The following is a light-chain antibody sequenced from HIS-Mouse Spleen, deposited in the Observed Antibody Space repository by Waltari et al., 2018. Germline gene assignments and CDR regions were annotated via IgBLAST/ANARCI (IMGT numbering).Light chain of an antibody. CDR2: KAS. J-gene: IGKJ3*01. CDR1: QSISSW. CDR3: QQYNSYLT. Sequence: DIQMTQSPSTLSASVGDRVTITCRASQSISSWLAWYQQKPGKAPKRLIYKASSLESGVPSRFSGSGSGTEFTLTISSLQPDDFATYYCQQYNSYLTFGPGTKVDIK. V-gene: IGKV1-5*03.